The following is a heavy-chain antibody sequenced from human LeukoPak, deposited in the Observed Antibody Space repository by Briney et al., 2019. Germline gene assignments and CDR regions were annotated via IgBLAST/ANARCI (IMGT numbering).Heavy chain of an antibody. D-gene: IGHD2/OR15-2a*01. J-gene: IGHJ6*02. V-gene: IGHV4-59*01. Sequence: SDTLSLTCTVSGGSISSYYLNWVRQPPGKGLEWIGSINYSGSTNYNPSLKSRVTISIDTSKNQFSLKLSSVTAADTAVYYCARDYFTSYYYYGMDVWGQGTTVTVSS. CDR1: GGSISSYY. CDR3: ARDYFTSYYYYGMDV. CDR2: INYSGST.